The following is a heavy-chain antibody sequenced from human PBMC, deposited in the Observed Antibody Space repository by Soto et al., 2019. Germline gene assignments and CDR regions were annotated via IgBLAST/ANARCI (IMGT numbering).Heavy chain of an antibody. V-gene: IGHV3-30*18. CDR1: GFTFSSYG. CDR2: ISYDGSNK. Sequence: GGSLRLSCAASGFTFSSYGMHWVRQAPGKGLEWVAVISYDGSNKYYADSVKGRFTISRDNSKNTLYLQMNSLRAEDTAVYYCAKDNSLRFLEWLHVPHYYYMDVWGKGTTVTVSS. J-gene: IGHJ6*03. CDR3: AKDNSLRFLEWLHVPHYYYMDV. D-gene: IGHD3-3*01.